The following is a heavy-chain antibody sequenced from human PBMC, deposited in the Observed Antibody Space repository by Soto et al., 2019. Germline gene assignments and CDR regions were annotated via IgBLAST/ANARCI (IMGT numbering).Heavy chain of an antibody. CDR3: ARIYYYDSSGYYPNWYFDL. Sequence: QVTLKESGPVLVKPTETLTLTCTVSGFSLSNARMGVSWIRQPPGKALEWLAHIFSNDEKSYSTSLKSRLTISKHTSKSQVVLTMTNMDPVDTATYYCARIYYYDSSGYYPNWYFDLWGRGTLVTVSS. CDR2: IFSNDEK. V-gene: IGHV2-26*01. D-gene: IGHD3-22*01. J-gene: IGHJ2*01. CDR1: GFSLSNARMG.